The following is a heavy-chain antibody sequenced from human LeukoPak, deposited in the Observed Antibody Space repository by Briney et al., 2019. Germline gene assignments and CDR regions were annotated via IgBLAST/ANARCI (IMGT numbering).Heavy chain of an antibody. D-gene: IGHD3-3*01. CDR2: ISWNSGSI. CDR1: GFTFDDYA. V-gene: IGHV3-9*01. J-gene: IGHJ4*02. CDR3: ARGGELRFLEWHNYYIFDY. Sequence: PGGSLRLSCAASGFTFDDYAMHWVRQAPGKGLEWVSGISWNSGSIGYADSVKGRFTISRDNAKNFLYLQMNSLRAEDTALYYCARGGELRFLEWHNYYIFDYWGQGTLVTVSS.